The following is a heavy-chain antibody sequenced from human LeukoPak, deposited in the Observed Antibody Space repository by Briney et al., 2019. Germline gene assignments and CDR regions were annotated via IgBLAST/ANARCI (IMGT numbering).Heavy chain of an antibody. CDR3: AKDFSIVVVVAATDAFDI. CDR1: GFTFSSYA. CDR2: ISGSGGST. D-gene: IGHD2-15*01. Sequence: PGGSLRLSCAASGFTFSSYAMSWVRQAPGKGLEWVSAISGSGGSTYYADSVKGRFTISRDNSKNTLYLQMNSLRAEDTAVYYCAKDFSIVVVVAATDAFDIWGQGTMVTVSS. J-gene: IGHJ3*02. V-gene: IGHV3-23*01.